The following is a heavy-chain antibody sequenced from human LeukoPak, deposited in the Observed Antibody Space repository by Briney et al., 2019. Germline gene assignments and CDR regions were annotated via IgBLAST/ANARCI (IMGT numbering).Heavy chain of an antibody. J-gene: IGHJ4*02. D-gene: IGHD6-13*01. CDR1: GGTFSSYA. CDR2: IIPILGIA. V-gene: IGHV1-69*04. CDR3: ARESSSWKEYFDY. Sequence: SVKVSCKASGGTFSSYAISWVRQAPGQGLEWMGRIIPILGIANYAQKFQGRVTITADKSTSTAYMELSSLRSEDTAVYYCARESSSWKEYFDYWGQGTLVTVSS.